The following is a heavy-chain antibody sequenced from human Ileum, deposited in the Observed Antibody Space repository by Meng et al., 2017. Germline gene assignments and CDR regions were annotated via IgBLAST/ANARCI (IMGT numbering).Heavy chain of an antibody. Sequence: QVQLQESGPGLVKPSQTLSLTCTVSGGTLSSADYYWSWIRQFPGKGLEWIGFIFYTGTTYYNPSLESRVTISVDTSKNQYYLKMNSVTAADTAVYYCARDVMGIRDGAVEDYWGQGTLVTVSS. D-gene: IGHD5-24*01. CDR3: ARDVMGIRDGAVEDY. J-gene: IGHJ4*02. CDR1: GGTLSSADYY. CDR2: IFYTGTT. V-gene: IGHV4-31*03.